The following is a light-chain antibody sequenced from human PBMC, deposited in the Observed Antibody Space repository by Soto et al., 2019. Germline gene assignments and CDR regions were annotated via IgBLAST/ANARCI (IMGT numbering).Light chain of an antibody. Sequence: QPVLTQSPSAAACLGASVELTCTLSSGHSNYAIAWHQQQPEKGPRYLMKLNSDGSHSKGDGIPDRFSGSSSGAERYLTISSLQSEDEADYYCQTWVTGIQVFGGGTKLTVL. CDR1: SGHSNYA. CDR2: LNSDGSH. V-gene: IGLV4-69*01. CDR3: QTWVTGIQV. J-gene: IGLJ3*02.